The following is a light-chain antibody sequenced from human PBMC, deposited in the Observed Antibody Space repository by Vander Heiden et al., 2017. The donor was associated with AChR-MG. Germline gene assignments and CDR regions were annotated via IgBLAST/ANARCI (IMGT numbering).Light chain of an antibody. Sequence: TVLTQSPGTLSLSPGERATLSCRASQSVSSSYLAWYHQKPGQAPRLLIYGASRRATGIPDRFSGSGSGTDFTLTISRLEPEDFAVYYCQQYGSSPYTFGQGTKLEIK. V-gene: IGKV3-20*01. CDR2: GAS. CDR3: QQYGSSPYT. CDR1: QSVSSSY. J-gene: IGKJ2*01.